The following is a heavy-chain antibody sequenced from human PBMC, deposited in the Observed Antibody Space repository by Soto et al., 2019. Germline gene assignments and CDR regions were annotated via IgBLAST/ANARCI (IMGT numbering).Heavy chain of an antibody. CDR1: GGTFSSYA. D-gene: IGHD3-16*01. Sequence: QVQLVQSGAEVEKPGSSVKVSCKASGGTFSSYALSWVRQAPGQGLEWMGGIIPLFGTGNYAQKFQGRVTITADESTSTAYMELSSLRSEDTAVYYCATAPGTSFSYYGMDVWGQGTTVTVSS. J-gene: IGHJ6*02. CDR2: IIPLFGTG. V-gene: IGHV1-69*12. CDR3: ATAPGTSFSYYGMDV.